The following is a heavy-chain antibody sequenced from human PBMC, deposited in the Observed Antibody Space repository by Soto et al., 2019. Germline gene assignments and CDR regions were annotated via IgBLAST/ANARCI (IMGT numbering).Heavy chain of an antibody. CDR2: ISWNSGSI. Sequence: GGSLRLSCAASGFTFDDYAMHWVRQAPGKGLEWVSGISWNSGSIGYADSVKGRFTISRDNAKNSLYLQMNGLRAEDTALYYCSKDTADGDFDAFDIRGQRTTVTVSS. CDR1: GFTFDDYA. CDR3: SKDTADGDFDAFDI. V-gene: IGHV3-9*01. D-gene: IGHD4-17*01. J-gene: IGHJ3*02.